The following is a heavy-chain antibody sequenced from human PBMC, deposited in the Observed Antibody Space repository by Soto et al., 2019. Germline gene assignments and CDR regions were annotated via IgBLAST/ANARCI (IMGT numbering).Heavy chain of an antibody. J-gene: IGHJ6*02. D-gene: IGHD3-22*01. CDR1: GYTFTSYG. CDR3: ARDTPFSSTFYDSSGYYGDYYYYGMDV. Sequence: GASVKVSCKASGYTFTSYGISWVRQAPGQGLEWMGWISAYNGNTNYAQKLQGRVTMTTDTSTSTAYMELRSLRSDDTAAYYCARDTPFSSTFYDSSGYYGDYYYYGMDVWGQGTTVTVSS. CDR2: ISAYNGNT. V-gene: IGHV1-18*01.